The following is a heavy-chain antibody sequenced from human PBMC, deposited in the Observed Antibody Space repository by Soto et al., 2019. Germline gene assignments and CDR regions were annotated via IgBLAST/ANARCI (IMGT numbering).Heavy chain of an antibody. D-gene: IGHD6-19*01. Sequence: PGGSLRLSCAASGFTFSSYSMNWVRQAPGKGLEWVSYISSSSSTIDSVKGRFTISRDNAKNSLYLQMNSLRAEDTAVYYCARGSPKSYSSGWRFDYWGQGTLVTVSS. CDR3: ARGSPKSYSSGWRFDY. CDR1: GFTFSSYS. J-gene: IGHJ4*02. V-gene: IGHV3-48*01. CDR2: ISSSSSTI.